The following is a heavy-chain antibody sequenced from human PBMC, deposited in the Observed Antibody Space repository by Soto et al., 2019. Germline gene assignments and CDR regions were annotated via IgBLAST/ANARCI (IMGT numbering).Heavy chain of an antibody. J-gene: IGHJ4*02. Sequence: QVQLVQSGPEVKKPGASVKVSCKTSGYTFTSYGIAWVRQAPGQGLEWMGWISTSKGNTNYAQKFQGRVTMPTDTSTSTAYMELRSLRSDETAVYYCATRSPAFDFWGQGTLVTVSS. V-gene: IGHV1-18*01. CDR3: ATRSPAFDF. CDR2: ISTSKGNT. CDR1: GYTFTSYG.